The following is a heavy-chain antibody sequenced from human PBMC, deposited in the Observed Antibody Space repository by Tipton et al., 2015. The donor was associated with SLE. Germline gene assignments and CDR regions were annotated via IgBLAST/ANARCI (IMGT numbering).Heavy chain of an antibody. D-gene: IGHD1-26*01. CDR2: ISAYNGNT. J-gene: IGHJ3*02. CDR1: GYTFTSYG. CDR3: GKTVGATTAFDI. Sequence: QLVQSGAEVKKPGASVKVSRKASGYTFTSYGINWVRQAPGQGLEWMGWISAYNGNTNYTQKLQGRVTMTTDTSTSTAYMELRSLRSDDTAVYYCGKTVGATTAFDIWGQGTMVTVSS. V-gene: IGHV1-18*01.